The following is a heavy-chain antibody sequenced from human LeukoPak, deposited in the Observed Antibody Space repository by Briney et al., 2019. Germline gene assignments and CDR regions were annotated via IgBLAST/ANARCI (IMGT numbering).Heavy chain of an antibody. Sequence: GGSLRLSCAASGFTFSSYEMNWVRQAPGKGLEWVSYISSSGSTIYYADSVKGRFTISRDNAKNSLYLQMNSLRAEDTAVYYCAREGGYYGSGSYRNFDYWGQGTLVTVSS. J-gene: IGHJ4*02. V-gene: IGHV3-48*03. CDR1: GFTFSSYE. CDR3: AREGGYYGSGSYRNFDY. CDR2: ISSSGSTI. D-gene: IGHD3-10*01.